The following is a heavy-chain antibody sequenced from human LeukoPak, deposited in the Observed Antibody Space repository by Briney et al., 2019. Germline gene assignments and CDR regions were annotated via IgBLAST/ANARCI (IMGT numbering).Heavy chain of an antibody. CDR2: IYYSGST. V-gene: IGHV4-59*12. Sequence: SETLSLTCTVSGGSISSYYWSWIRQPPGKGVEWIGYIYYSGSTNYNPSLKSRVTISVDTSKNQFSLKLSSVTAADTAVYYCARDRFGIAAAGTFDYWGQGTLVTVSS. D-gene: IGHD6-13*01. CDR1: GGSISSYY. CDR3: ARDRFGIAAAGTFDY. J-gene: IGHJ4*02.